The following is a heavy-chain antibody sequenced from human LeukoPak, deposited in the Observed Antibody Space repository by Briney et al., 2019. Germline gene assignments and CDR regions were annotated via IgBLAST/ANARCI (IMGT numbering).Heavy chain of an antibody. CDR1: GFTFSSYG. D-gene: IGHD4-17*01. CDR3: AKGNRAVTTNYYYGMDV. Sequence: GRSLRLSCAASGFTFSSYGMHWVRQAPGKGLEWVAVISYDGSNKYYADSVKGRFTISRDNSKNTLYLQMNSLRAEDTAVYYCAKGNRAVTTNYYYGMDVWGQGTTVTVSS. V-gene: IGHV3-30*18. J-gene: IGHJ6*02. CDR2: ISYDGSNK.